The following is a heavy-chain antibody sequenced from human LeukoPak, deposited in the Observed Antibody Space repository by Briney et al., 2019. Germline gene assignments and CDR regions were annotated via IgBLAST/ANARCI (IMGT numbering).Heavy chain of an antibody. J-gene: IGHJ6*03. CDR2: IIPIFGTA. Sequence: SVKVSCKASGYTFTSYAISWVRQAPGQGLEWMEGIIPIFGTANYAQKFQGRVTITADESTSTAYMELSSLRSEDTAVYYCARDGTPAGYYYYMDVWGKGTTVTVSS. V-gene: IGHV1-69*13. CDR3: ARDGTPAGYYYYMDV. CDR1: GYTFTSYA. D-gene: IGHD6-13*01.